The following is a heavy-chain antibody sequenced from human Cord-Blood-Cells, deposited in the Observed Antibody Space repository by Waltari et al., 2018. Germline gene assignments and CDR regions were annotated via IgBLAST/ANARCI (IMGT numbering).Heavy chain of an antibody. CDR2: IYSGGST. CDR3: ARALPGYWYFDL. CDR1: GFTVSSTY. V-gene: IGHV3-53*01. J-gene: IGHJ2*01. Sequence: EVQLVESGGGLIQPGGCLGLSCAASGFTVSSTYRTWVRQAPGKGLGWVSVIYSGGSTYYADSVKGRFTISRDNSKNTLYLQMNSLRAEDTAVYYCARALPGYWYFDLWGRGTLVTVSS.